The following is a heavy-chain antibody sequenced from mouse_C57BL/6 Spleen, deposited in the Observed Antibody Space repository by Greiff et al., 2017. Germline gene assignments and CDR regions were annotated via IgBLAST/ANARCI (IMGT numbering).Heavy chain of an antibody. Sequence: EVKVEESGGGLVKPGGSLKLSCAASGFTFSSYTMSWVRQTPEKRLEWVATISGGGGNTYYPDSVKGRFTISRDNAKNTLYLQMSSLRSEDTALYYCASPYDGSPYWYFDVWGTGTTVTVSS. CDR1: GFTFSSYT. J-gene: IGHJ1*03. V-gene: IGHV5-9*01. CDR3: ASPYDGSPYWYFDV. D-gene: IGHD2-3*01. CDR2: ISGGGGNT.